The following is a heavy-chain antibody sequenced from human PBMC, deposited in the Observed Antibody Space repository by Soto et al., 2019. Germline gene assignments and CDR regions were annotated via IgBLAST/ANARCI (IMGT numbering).Heavy chain of an antibody. V-gene: IGHV5-10-1*03. D-gene: IGHD3-22*01. J-gene: IGHJ4*02. CDR3: ARRPKSDSSGYPLDY. Sequence: EVQLVQSGAEVKKPGESLRISCKGSGYSFTSYWISWVRQMPGKGLEWMGRIDPSDSYTNYSPSFQGHVTISADKSISTAYLQWSSLKASDTAMYYCARRPKSDSSGYPLDYWGQGTLVTVSS. CDR2: IDPSDSYT. CDR1: GYSFTSYW.